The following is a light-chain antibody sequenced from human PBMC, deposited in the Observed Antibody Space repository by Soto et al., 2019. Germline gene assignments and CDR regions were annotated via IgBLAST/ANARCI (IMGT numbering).Light chain of an antibody. Sequence: QSALTQPASVSESPGQSITISCTGTSSDVGGYNYVSWYQQHPGKAPKLMIYDVRNRPSGVSNRFSGSKAGNTASLTISGPQAEDEADYYRSSYTSSSTYGFGTGTKVTVL. CDR2: DVR. V-gene: IGLV2-14*01. CDR3: SSYTSSSTYG. J-gene: IGLJ1*01. CDR1: SSDVGGYNY.